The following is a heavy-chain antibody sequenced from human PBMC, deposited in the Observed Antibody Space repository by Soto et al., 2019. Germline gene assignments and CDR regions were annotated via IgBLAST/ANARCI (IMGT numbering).Heavy chain of an antibody. CDR3: AKEEAAAGTFSFVY. CDR1: GFTFSSYG. V-gene: IGHV3-30*18. Sequence: QVQLVESGGGVVQPGRSLRLSCAASGFTFSSYGMHWVRQAPGKGLEWVAVISYDGSNKYYADSVKGRFTISRDNSKNTLYLQMNSLRAEDTAVYYCAKEEAAAGTFSFVYWGQGTLVTVSS. D-gene: IGHD6-13*01. CDR2: ISYDGSNK. J-gene: IGHJ4*02.